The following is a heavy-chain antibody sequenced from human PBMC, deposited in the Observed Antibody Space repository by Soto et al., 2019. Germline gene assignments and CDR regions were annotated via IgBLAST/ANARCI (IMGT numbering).Heavy chain of an antibody. J-gene: IGHJ5*02. CDR1: GGSISSSNW. V-gene: IGHV4-4*02. CDR3: ARELFAARRGKNWFDP. CDR2: IYHSGST. Sequence: SETLSLTCAVSGGSISSSNWWSWVRQPPGKGLEWIGEIYHSGSTNYNPSLKSRVTISVDKSKNQFSLKLSSVTAADTAVYYCARELFAARRGKNWFDPWGQGTLVTVSS. D-gene: IGHD6-6*01.